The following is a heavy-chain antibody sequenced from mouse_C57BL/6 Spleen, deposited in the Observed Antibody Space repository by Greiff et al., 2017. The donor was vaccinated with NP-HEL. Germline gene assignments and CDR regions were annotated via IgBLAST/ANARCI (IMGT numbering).Heavy chain of an antibody. CDR1: GYTFTSYW. J-gene: IGHJ2*01. Sequence: QVQLQQPGAELVKPGASVKLSCKASGYTFTSYWMHWVKQRPGQGLEWIGMIHPNSGSTNYNEKFKSKATLTVDKSSRTAYMQLRSQTYEDSAVYYCADGCLLDYWGQGTTLTVSS. V-gene: IGHV1-64*01. CDR2: IHPNSGST. CDR3: ADGCLLDY. D-gene: IGHD2-3*01.